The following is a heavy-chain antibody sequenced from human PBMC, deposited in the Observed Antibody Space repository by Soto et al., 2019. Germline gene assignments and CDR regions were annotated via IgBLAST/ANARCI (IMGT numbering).Heavy chain of an antibody. CDR1: GGTFSSYT. Sequence: GASVKVSCKASGGTFSSYTISWVRQAPGQGLEWMGRIIPILGIANYAQKFQGRVTITADKSTSTAYMELSSLRSEDTAVYYCASNIWGSYRQASSFHYWGQGTLVTVSS. CDR2: IIPILGIA. V-gene: IGHV1-69*02. D-gene: IGHD3-16*02. J-gene: IGHJ4*02. CDR3: ASNIWGSYRQASSFHY.